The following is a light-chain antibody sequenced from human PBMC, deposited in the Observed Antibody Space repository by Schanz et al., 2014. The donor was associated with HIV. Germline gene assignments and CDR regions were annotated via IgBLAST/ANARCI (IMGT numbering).Light chain of an antibody. CDR1: QSVSSN. CDR2: GAS. J-gene: IGKJ4*01. V-gene: IGKV3-20*01. Sequence: EIVLTQSPGTLSLSPGERATLSCRASQSVSSNLAWYQHKPGQAPRLLISGASSRAAGIPDRFSGSGSGTDFPLTISRLEPEDFAVYYCHQYGDSRGSFGGGTKVEIK. CDR3: HQYGDSRGS.